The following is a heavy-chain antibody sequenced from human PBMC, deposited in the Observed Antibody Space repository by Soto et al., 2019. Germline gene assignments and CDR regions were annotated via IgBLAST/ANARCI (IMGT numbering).Heavy chain of an antibody. D-gene: IGHD4-4*01. CDR1: GGSISSYY. CDR3: ARSTTVTTFGWFDP. V-gene: IGHV4-59*01. J-gene: IGHJ5*02. CDR2: IYYSGST. Sequence: ASETLSLTCTVSGGSISSYYWSWIRQPPGKGLEWIGYIYYSGSTNYNPSLKSRVTISVDTSKNQFSLKLSSVTAADTAVYYCARSTTVTTFGWFDPWGQGTLVTVSS.